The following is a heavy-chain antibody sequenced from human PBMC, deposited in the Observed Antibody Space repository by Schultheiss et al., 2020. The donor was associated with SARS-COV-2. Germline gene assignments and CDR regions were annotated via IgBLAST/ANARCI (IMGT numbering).Heavy chain of an antibody. Sequence: GGSLRLSCAASGFTFSSCAMSWVRQAPGKGLEWVSTIEGSGGTTYYADSVKGRFTTSRDNSKNTLYLQMDNLRAEDTAVYYCAEGGESSGSWGQGTLVT. CDR1: GFTFSSCA. CDR3: AEGGESSGS. D-gene: IGHD6-19*01. V-gene: IGHV3-23*01. CDR2: IEGSGGTT. J-gene: IGHJ5*02.